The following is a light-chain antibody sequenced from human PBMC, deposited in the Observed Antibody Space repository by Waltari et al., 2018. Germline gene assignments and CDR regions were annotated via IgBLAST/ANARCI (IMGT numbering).Light chain of an antibody. CDR2: LAS. V-gene: IGKV3-15*01. CDR1: QSVGSN. CDR3: QQYNYWPPWT. J-gene: IGKJ1*01. Sequence: LMTQSPPTLSVSPGDRATRSCGASQSVGSNVAWYQQRPGQAPRLLTSLASASATDIPASFSGSGSGTDFTLLSSSVESEDAAVYYCQQYNYWPPWTFGQGTKVEI.